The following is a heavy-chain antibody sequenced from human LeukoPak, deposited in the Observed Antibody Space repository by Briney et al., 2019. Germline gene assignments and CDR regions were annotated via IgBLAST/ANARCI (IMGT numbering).Heavy chain of an antibody. CDR1: GGSISSYY. CDR3: ARVGDGNFDY. J-gene: IGHJ4*02. Sequence: ETLSLTCTVSGGSISSYYWSWIRQPPGKKLEWIGYIYYSGNTNYNPSLKSRVTISIDTSKNQFSLKVSSVTAADTAVYYCARVGDGNFDYWGQGTLVTVSS. V-gene: IGHV4-59*08. D-gene: IGHD3-16*01. CDR2: IYYSGNT.